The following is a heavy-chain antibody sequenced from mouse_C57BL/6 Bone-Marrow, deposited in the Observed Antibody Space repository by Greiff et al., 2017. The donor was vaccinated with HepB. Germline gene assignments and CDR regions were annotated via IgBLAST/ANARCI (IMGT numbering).Heavy chain of an antibody. V-gene: IGHV5-4*03. CDR3: ARHCYDSSWFAY. D-gene: IGHD2-12*01. CDR1: GFTFSSYA. Sequence: EVMLVESGGGLVKPGGSLKLSCAASGFTFSSYAMSWVRQTPEKRLEWVATISDGGSYTYYPDNVKGRFTISRDNAKNNLYLQMSHLKSEDTAMYYCARHCYDSSWFAYWGQGTLVTVSA. CDR2: ISDGGSYT. J-gene: IGHJ3*01.